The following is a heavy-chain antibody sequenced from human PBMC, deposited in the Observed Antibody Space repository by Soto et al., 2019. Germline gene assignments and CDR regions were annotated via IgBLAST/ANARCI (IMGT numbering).Heavy chain of an antibody. CDR3: VKNSGWFNT. CDR2: IDGSGGIT. CDR1: GFTFGTTD. V-gene: IGHV3-23*01. D-gene: IGHD3-10*01. Sequence: QLFQSGGGLVQPGGSLTLSCAASGFTFGTTDMSWVRQAPGEGLEWVSTIDGSGGITYYADSVKGRFTISRDHSRNTVYLQMNSLRGDDTALYYCVKNSGWFNTWGQAALVTVSS. J-gene: IGHJ5*02.